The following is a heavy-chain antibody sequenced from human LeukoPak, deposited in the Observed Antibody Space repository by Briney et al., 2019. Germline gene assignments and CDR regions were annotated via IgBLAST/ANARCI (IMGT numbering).Heavy chain of an antibody. V-gene: IGHV3-48*02. Sequence: GGSLRLSCAASGFTFSSYGMHWVRQAPGKGLEWVSYISSSSSTIYYTDSVKGRFTISRDNAKNSLYLQMNSLRDEDTAVYYCARDVYCSGGSCYSAFDYWGQGTLVTVSS. CDR2: ISSSSSTI. CDR1: GFTFSSYG. J-gene: IGHJ4*02. D-gene: IGHD2-15*01. CDR3: ARDVYCSGGSCYSAFDY.